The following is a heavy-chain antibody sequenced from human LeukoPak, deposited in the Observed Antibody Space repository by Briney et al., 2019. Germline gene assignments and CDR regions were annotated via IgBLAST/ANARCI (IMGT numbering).Heavy chain of an antibody. J-gene: IGHJ6*03. D-gene: IGHD4-17*01. CDR3: ARSGDYYYYYMDV. V-gene: IGHV1-2*06. Sequence: ASVKVSCKASGYTFTDYYMHWVRQAPGQGLEWMGRINPNSGGTNYAQKFQGRVTMTRDTSISTAYMELSRLRSDDTAVYYCARSGDYYYYYMDVWGKGTTVTVSS. CDR2: INPNSGGT. CDR1: GYTFTDYY.